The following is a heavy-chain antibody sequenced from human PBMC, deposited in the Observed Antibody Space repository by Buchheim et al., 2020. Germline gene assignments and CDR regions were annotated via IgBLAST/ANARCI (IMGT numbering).Heavy chain of an antibody. CDR2: INPSGGST. CDR3: ARWTYFDWSKYGMDV. Sequence: QVQLVQSGAEVKKPGASVKVSCKASGYTFTSYYMHWVRQAPGQGLEWMGIINPSGGSTSYAQKFQGRVTMTRDTFTSTGHMELSSLRSEDTAVYYCARWTYFDWSKYGMDVWGQGTT. V-gene: IGHV1-46*03. D-gene: IGHD3-9*01. CDR1: GYTFTSYY. J-gene: IGHJ6*02.